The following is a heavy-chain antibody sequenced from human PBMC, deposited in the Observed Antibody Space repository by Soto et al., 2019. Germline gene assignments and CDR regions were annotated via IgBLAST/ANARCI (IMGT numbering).Heavy chain of an antibody. V-gene: IGHV4-39*01. CDR1: AGSISRSNYY. D-gene: IGHD3-22*01. CDR2: MYSSGKT. Sequence: QLQLQESGPGLVKPSETLSLTCTVSAGSISRSNYYCGWIRQPPGKGLEWIGSMYSSGKTYYNPTLKSRVTISVDTSKNQFSLKLTSVTAADTAVYYCARQPYDSSGYYYGAWGQGTLVTVSS. J-gene: IGHJ5*02. CDR3: ARQPYDSSGYYYGA.